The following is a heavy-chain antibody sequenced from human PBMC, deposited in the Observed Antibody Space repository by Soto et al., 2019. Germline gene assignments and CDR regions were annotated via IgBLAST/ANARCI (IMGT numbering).Heavy chain of an antibody. Sequence: EVQLLESGGGLVQPGGSLRLSCAASGFNFTSSAMSWVRQAPGKGLEWVSAIIRSGGGTYYADSVKGRFTVSRDNSKNTLYLQVNSLRADDTALYYCAKAVPATDALDIWGQGTMVTVSS. CDR1: GFNFTSSA. CDR2: IIRSGGGT. CDR3: AKAVPATDALDI. V-gene: IGHV3-23*01. D-gene: IGHD2-2*01. J-gene: IGHJ3*02.